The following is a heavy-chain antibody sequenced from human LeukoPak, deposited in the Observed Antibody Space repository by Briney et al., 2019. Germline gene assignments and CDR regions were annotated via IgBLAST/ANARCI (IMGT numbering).Heavy chain of an antibody. D-gene: IGHD3-16*01. CDR3: AANWGRPRDY. CDR1: GDTFSRYA. Sequence: SVKVSCEASGDTFSRYAISCVRQAPGQGLEWMGGLIPIFGTANYTQKCQGSATITADNSTSKDYMKLSTLNSEDTYVYYCAANWGRPRDYWGQGTLVTVSS. V-gene: IGHV1-69*06. CDR2: LIPIFGTA. J-gene: IGHJ4*02.